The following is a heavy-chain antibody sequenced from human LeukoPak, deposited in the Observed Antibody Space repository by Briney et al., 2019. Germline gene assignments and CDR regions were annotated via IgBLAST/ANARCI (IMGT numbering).Heavy chain of an antibody. Sequence: GGSLRLSCAASGFTFGTSAMSWVRQTPEKGLEWVSAITSGDGSTYYADSVKGPFTISRDNSINTLYLQMNSLRAEDTAVYYCSKRGAYGIDYWGAGNPLTVSS. CDR3: SKRGAYGIDY. V-gene: IGHV3-23*01. CDR1: GFTFGTSA. D-gene: IGHD3-16*01. CDR2: ITSGDGST. J-gene: IGHJ4*02.